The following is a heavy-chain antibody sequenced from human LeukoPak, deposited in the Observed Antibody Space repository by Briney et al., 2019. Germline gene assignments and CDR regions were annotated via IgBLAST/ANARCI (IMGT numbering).Heavy chain of an antibody. V-gene: IGHV1-18*01. CDR3: ARVPTGTELYYYYMDV. D-gene: IGHD1-1*01. J-gene: IGHJ6*03. Sequence: GASVKVSCKASGYTFTSYGISWVRQAPGQGLEWMGWISAYNGNTNYAQKLQGRVTMTTDTTTSTAYMELRSLRSDDTAVYYCARVPTGTELYYYYMDVWGKGTTVTVSS. CDR2: ISAYNGNT. CDR1: GYTFTSYG.